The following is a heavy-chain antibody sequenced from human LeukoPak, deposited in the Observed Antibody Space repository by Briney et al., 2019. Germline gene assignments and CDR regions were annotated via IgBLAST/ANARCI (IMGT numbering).Heavy chain of an antibody. J-gene: IGHJ4*02. Sequence: SETLSLTCTVSGGSISSSSYYWGWIRQPPGKGLEWIGSIYYSGSTYYNPSLKSRVTISVDTSKNQFSLKLSSVTAADTAVYYCARLGVGLIAALPFYWGQGTLVTVSS. CDR2: IYYSGST. D-gene: IGHD6-6*01. CDR3: ARLGVGLIAALPFY. CDR1: GGSISSSSYY. V-gene: IGHV4-39*01.